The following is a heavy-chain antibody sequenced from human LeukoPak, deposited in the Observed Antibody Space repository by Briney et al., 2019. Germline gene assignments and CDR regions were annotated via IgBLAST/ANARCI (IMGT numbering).Heavy chain of an antibody. J-gene: IGHJ3*02. CDR3: ARDSSGAFDI. D-gene: IGHD6-25*01. Sequence: GGSLRLSCAASRFTFSSYWMSWVRQAPGKGLEWVANINQDVSEMYYVDFVKGRFTISRDNANNLLYLQMNSLKTEDTAVYYCARDSSGAFDIWGQGTMVTVSS. CDR2: INQDVSEM. V-gene: IGHV3-7*01. CDR1: RFTFSSYW.